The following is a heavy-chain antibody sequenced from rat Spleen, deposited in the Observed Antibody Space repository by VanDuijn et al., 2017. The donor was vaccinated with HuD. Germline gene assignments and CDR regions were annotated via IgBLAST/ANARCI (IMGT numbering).Heavy chain of an antibody. D-gene: IGHD1-10*01. CDR1: GFTFSDYN. CDR3: TGSNYDYFDY. Sequence: EVQLVESGGGLVQPGRSLKLSCAASGFTFSDYNMAWVRQAPTRGLEWVASISTSGAGTFYRDSVKGRFTVSRDNAKSTLYLQMDSLRSEETATYYCTGSNYDYFDYWGQGVMVTVSS. J-gene: IGHJ2*01. V-gene: IGHV5-27*01. CDR2: ISTSGAGT.